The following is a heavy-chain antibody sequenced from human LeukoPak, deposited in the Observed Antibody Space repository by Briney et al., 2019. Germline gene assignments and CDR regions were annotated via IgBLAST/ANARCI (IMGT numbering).Heavy chain of an antibody. CDR1: GGSISSLY. V-gene: IGHV4-59*11. CDR2: IYYSGST. J-gene: IGHJ6*03. Sequence: PSETLSLTCTVSGGSISSLYWTWIRQPPGKGLEWIGYIYYSGSTDYNPSLKSRVTISVDTSKNQFSLRLSSVTAADTAVYYCARGSYYYMDVWGRGTTVTVSS. CDR3: ARGSYYYMDV.